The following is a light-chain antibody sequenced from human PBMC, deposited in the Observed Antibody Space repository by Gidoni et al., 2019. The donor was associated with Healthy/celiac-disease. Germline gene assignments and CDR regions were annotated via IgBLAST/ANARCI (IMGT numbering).Light chain of an antibody. J-gene: IGKJ1*01. CDR1: QSVLYSSNNKNY. V-gene: IGKV4-1*01. CDR2: WAS. CDR3: QQYYSTPWT. Sequence: DIVMTQPPDSLAVSLGEKATINCKSSQSVLYSSNNKNYLAWYQQKPGQPPKLLIYWASTRESGVPDRFSGSGSGTDFTLTISSLQAEDVAVYYCQQYYSTPWTFGQETKVEIK.